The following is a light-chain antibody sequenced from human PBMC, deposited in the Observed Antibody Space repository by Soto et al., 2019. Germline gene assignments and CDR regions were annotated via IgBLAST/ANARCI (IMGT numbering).Light chain of an antibody. Sequence: EIVLTQSPATLSLSPGERATLSCRASQSVSSYLAWYQQKPGQAPRLLIYDASNRATGIPARFSGSGSGTDFTLTISSLQSEDFAVYYCQQLYTYPLTFGGGTKVDIK. CDR3: QQLYTYPLT. J-gene: IGKJ4*01. CDR1: QSVSSY. CDR2: DAS. V-gene: IGKV3-11*01.